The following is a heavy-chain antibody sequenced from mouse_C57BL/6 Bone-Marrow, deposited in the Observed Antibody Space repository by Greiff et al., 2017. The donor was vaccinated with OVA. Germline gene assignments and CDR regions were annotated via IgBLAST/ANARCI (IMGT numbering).Heavy chain of an antibody. CDR1: GYTFTDYY. CDR2: INPNNGGT. J-gene: IGHJ1*03. V-gene: IGHV1-26*01. CDR3: ARRGYYGSVWYFDV. D-gene: IGHD1-1*01. Sequence: VQLQQSGPELVKPGASVKISCKASGYTFTDYYMNWVKQSHGKSLEWIGDINPNNGGTSYNQKFKGKATLTVDKSSSTAYMELRSLTSEDSAVYYCARRGYYGSVWYFDVWGTGTTVTVSS.